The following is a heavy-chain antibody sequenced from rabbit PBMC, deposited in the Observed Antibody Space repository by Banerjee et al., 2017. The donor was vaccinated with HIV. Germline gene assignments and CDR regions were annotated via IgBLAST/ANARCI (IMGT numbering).Heavy chain of an antibody. Sequence: QSLEESGGDLVKPGASLTLTCTASGFSFSSSYYMCWVRQAPGKGLEWIGCLYTGTGSIYYASWAKGRFTISKTSSTTVTLQMTSLTAADTATYFCVRAAGYGGYGFATGFDLWGPGTLVTVS. D-gene: IGHD6-1*01. CDR3: VRAAGYGGYGFATGFDL. J-gene: IGHJ4*01. CDR1: GFSFSSSYY. V-gene: IGHV1S40*01. CDR2: LYTGTGSI.